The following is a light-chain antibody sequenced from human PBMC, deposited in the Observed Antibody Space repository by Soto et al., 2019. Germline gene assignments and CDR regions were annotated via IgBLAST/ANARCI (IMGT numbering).Light chain of an antibody. CDR2: GNS. J-gene: IGLJ3*02. V-gene: IGLV1-40*01. Sequence: QSVLTQPPSVSGAPGQRVTISCTWSSSNIGAGYDVHWYQQLPGTVPKLLIYGNSNRPSGVPDRFSGSKSGTSASLVITGLQAEDEADYYCQSYDSSLSGWVFGGGTKLTVL. CDR3: QSYDSSLSGWV. CDR1: SSNIGAGYD.